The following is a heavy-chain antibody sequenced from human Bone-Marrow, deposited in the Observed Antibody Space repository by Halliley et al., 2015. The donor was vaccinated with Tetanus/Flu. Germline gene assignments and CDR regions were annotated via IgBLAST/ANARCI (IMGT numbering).Heavy chain of an antibody. V-gene: IGHV5-51*01. CDR1: GYNFIAHW. CDR3: ARGGGNWGPFTP. J-gene: IGHJ4*01. D-gene: IGHD7-27*01. CDR2: IHPDDSDS. Sequence: QLVQSGAEVRKPGESLKISCQASGYNFIAHWIAWVRHMPGTGLQWTGSIHPDDSDSRYNPSFEGQVTISVDKIISTTYLQWNSLKAAGGAIYCCARGGGNWGPFTPGGQGSLVTISS.